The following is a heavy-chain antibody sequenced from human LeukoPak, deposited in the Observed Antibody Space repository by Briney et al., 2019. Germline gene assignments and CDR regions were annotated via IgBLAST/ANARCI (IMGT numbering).Heavy chain of an antibody. CDR3: ARGAYDSSGVGEY. J-gene: IGHJ4*02. V-gene: IGHV3-30-3*01. CDR2: ISYDGSDK. Sequence: GGSRRLSCAASGFTFSSYAMHWVRQAPGKGLEWVAVISYDGSDKYYADSVKGRFTISRDNSKNTLYLQMNSLRAEDTAVYYCARGAYDSSGVGEYWGQGTLVTVSS. D-gene: IGHD3-22*01. CDR1: GFTFSSYA.